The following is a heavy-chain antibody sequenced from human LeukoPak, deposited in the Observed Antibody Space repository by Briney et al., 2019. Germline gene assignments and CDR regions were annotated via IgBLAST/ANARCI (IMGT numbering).Heavy chain of an antibody. CDR1: GGSISSSSYY. V-gene: IGHV4-39*07. CDR2: IYYSGST. D-gene: IGHD2-2*01. Sequence: PSETLSLTCTVSGGSISSSSYYWGWIRQPPGKGLEWIGSIYYSGSTYYNPSLKSRVTISVDTSKNQFSLKLSSVTAADTAVYYCARTTEYPEYWFDPWGQGTLVTVSS. J-gene: IGHJ5*02. CDR3: ARTTEYPEYWFDP.